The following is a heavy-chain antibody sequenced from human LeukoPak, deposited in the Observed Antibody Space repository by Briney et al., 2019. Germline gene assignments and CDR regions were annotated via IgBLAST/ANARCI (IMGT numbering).Heavy chain of an antibody. V-gene: IGHV3-23*01. CDR1: GFTFSSYA. CDR2: ISGSGGST. CDR3: AKGGARGAPRCFDY. D-gene: IGHD3-10*01. J-gene: IGHJ4*02. Sequence: GGSLRLSCAASGFTFSSYAMSWVRKPPGRGRRWSSAISGSGGSTYYADSVKGRFTISRDNSKNTLYLQMNSLRAEDTAVYYCAKGGARGAPRCFDYWGQGTLVTVSS.